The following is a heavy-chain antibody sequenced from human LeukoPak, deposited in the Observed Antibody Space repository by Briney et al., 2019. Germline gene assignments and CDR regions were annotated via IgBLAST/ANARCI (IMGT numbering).Heavy chain of an antibody. CDR3: ARERSSGYYWFDP. CDR2: IYSTGGT. V-gene: IGHV4-4*07. Sequence: PSETLSLTCSVSGDSISGYYWNWFRQPAGKELEWIGRIYSTGGTNHNPSLKSRVTMSVDTSNNQVSLKLSSVTAADTAVYYCARERSSGYYWFDPWGRGILVTVSS. J-gene: IGHJ5*02. D-gene: IGHD6-19*01. CDR1: GDSISGYY.